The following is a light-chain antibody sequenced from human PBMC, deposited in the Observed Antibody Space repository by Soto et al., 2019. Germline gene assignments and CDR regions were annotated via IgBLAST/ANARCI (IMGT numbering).Light chain of an antibody. V-gene: IGLV7-46*01. J-gene: IGLJ3*02. CDR3: LLSYSGGRV. CDR2: DTS. Sequence: QAVVTQEPSVTVSPGGTVTLTCDSSTGPVTSGRYPYWFQQKPGQAPRTLIYDTSLKYSWTPARFSGSLLRRKAALTLSGARPEDEADYYCLLSYSGGRVFGGGTKVTVL. CDR1: TGPVTSGRY.